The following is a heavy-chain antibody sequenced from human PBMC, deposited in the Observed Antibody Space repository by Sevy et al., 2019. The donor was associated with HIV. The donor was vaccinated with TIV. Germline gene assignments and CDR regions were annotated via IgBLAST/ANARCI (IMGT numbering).Heavy chain of an antibody. CDR3: ARNNCSITNCHRGDVFDI. D-gene: IGHD2-2*02. V-gene: IGHV3-21*01. CDR1: GFTFSSYS. J-gene: IGHJ3*02. Sequence: GESLKISCTASGFTFSSYSMNWVRQAPGKGLEWVSSISGISNYIYDADSMKGRFTVSRDNARNSLYLQMNSLRAEDTAIYYCARNNCSITNCHRGDVFDIWGQGTMVTVSS. CDR2: ISGISNYI.